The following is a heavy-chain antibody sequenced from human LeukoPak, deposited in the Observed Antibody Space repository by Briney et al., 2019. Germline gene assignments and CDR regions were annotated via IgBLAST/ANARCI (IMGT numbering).Heavy chain of an antibody. CDR1: SGSISTSNYY. V-gene: IGHV4-39*07. CDR2: IFYSGST. J-gene: IGHJ6*03. CDR3: ARRGYGSTTYYYYYMDV. Sequence: SETLSLTCTVSSGSISTSNYYWGWVRQPPGKALEWIGNIFYSGSTYYSPSLKSRVTISLDTSRNQFSLKLNSVTAADTAVYYCARRGYGSTTYYYYYMDVWGKGTTVTVSS. D-gene: IGHD2-2*01.